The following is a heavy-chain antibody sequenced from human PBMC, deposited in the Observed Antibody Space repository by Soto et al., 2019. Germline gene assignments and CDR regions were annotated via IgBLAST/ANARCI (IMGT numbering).Heavy chain of an antibody. CDR3: AKDGGGYSYGVYYFDY. J-gene: IGHJ4*02. D-gene: IGHD5-18*01. V-gene: IGHV3-23*01. CDR2: ISGSGGST. CDR1: GFTFSSYA. Sequence: VQLLESGGGLVQPGGSLRLSCAASGFTFSSYAMSWVRQAPGKGLEWVSAISGSGGSTYYADSVKGRFTISRDNSKNTLYLQMNSLRAEDTAVYYCAKDGGGYSYGVYYFDYWGQGTLVTVSS.